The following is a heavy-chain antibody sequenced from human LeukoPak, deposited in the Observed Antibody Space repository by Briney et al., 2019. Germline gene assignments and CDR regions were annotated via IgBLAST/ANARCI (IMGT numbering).Heavy chain of an antibody. CDR2: TYYRSKWYY. CDR1: GDILSSNSAA. D-gene: IGHD2-21*02. CDR3: ARAESPTAIPAFDI. J-gene: IGHJ3*02. Sequence: SQTLSLTCALSGDILSSNSAAWHWIRQSPSRGLEWLERTYYRSKWYYDYAVSVKSRITINPDTSKNQFSLQLDSMTPEDTAVYYCARAESPTAIPAFDIWGQGTMVTVSS. V-gene: IGHV6-1*01.